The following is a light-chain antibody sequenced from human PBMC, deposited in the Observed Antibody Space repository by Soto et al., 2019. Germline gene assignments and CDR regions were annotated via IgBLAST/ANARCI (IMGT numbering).Light chain of an antibody. J-gene: IGKJ1*01. CDR2: AAS. CDR1: QSVISKY. CDR3: QQYGSSLTWT. V-gene: IGKV3-20*01. Sequence: EVVLTQSPGTVSLSPGERVTLSCRASQSVISKYLAWYQQRPGQAPRLLIYAASGRATGIPDRFSGSGSGTDFTLSISSLEPEDFAVYYCQQYGSSLTWTFGQGTKVEMK.